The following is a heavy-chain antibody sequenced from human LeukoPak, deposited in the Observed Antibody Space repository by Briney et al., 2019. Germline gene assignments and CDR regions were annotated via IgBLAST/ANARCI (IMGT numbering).Heavy chain of an antibody. CDR3: ARGGWKDYFDY. CDR2: ISHTSDYM. CDR1: GFTFSDYS. V-gene: IGHV3-21*01. Sequence: GGSLRLSCAASGFTFSDYSMNWVRQAPGKGLEWVSSISHTSDYMYYADSMKGRFTISRDNAKNSLYLQMNSLRAEDTAVYYCARGGWKDYFDYWGQGTLVTVSS. D-gene: IGHD1-1*01. J-gene: IGHJ4*02.